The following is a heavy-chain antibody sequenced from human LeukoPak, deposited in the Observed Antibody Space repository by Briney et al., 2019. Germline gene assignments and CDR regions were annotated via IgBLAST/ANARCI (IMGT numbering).Heavy chain of an antibody. J-gene: IGHJ6*02. CDR1: GFTFSSYW. Sequence: GGSLRLSCAASGFTFSSYWMSWVRQAPGKGLEWLANIKQDGSEKYYVDSVKGRFTISRDNAKNSLYLQMNSLRAEDTAVYYCASSPYLSDYYGMDVWGQGTTVTVSS. CDR3: ASSPYLSDYYGMDV. V-gene: IGHV3-7*01. D-gene: IGHD2-2*01. CDR2: IKQDGSEK.